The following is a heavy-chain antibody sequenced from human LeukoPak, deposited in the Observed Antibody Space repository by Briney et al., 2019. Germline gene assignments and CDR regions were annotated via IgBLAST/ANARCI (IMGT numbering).Heavy chain of an antibody. V-gene: IGHV1-2*02. J-gene: IGHJ6*02. CDR3: ARDLAEAAAGYYYYGMDV. CDR2: INPNSGGT. D-gene: IGHD6-13*01. CDR1: GYTFTGYY. Sequence: ASVKVSCKASGYTFTGYYMHWVRQAPGQGLEWMGWINPNSGGTNYAQKFQGRVTMTRDTSISTAYMELSRLRSDDTAVYCCARDLAEAAAGYYYYGMDVWGQGTTVTVSS.